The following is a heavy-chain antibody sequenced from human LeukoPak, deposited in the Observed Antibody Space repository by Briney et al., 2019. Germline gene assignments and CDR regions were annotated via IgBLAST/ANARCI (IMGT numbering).Heavy chain of an antibody. V-gene: IGHV3-23*01. Sequence: GGSLRLSCAASGFTFSSYVISWVRQAPGKGLQWVSAISASGGSTYYADSVKGRFTISRDNSKNTLYLQMNSLKTEDTAVYYCTTDVHGSSAIYYYGMDVWGQGTTVTVSS. CDR1: GFTFSSYV. CDR2: ISASGGST. J-gene: IGHJ6*02. CDR3: TTDVHGSSAIYYYGMDV. D-gene: IGHD6-13*01.